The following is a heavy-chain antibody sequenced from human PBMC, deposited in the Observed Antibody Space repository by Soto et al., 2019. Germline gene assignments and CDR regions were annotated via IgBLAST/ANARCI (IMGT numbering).Heavy chain of an antibody. CDR2: IIPFFSVT. D-gene: IGHD3-16*02. CDR3: ARDQSRYGNLLNWLDP. J-gene: IGHJ5*01. Sequence: QVLLTQSESQVGRLGSSIRISYQVSGVNLPNSAISWVRQAPGQGLEWMGGIIPFFSVTTYAQRFLGRLKMTADGSTNTALMELSALTPEDTAIYFCARDQSRYGNLLNWLDPWGQGTLLTVSS. CDR1: GVNLPNSA. V-gene: IGHV1-69*13.